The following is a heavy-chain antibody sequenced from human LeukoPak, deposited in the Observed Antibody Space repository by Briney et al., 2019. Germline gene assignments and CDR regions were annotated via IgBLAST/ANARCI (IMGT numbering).Heavy chain of an antibody. CDR1: GFTFSSYA. V-gene: IGHV3-30*04. D-gene: IGHD6-13*01. CDR2: ISYDGSNK. Sequence: PGGSLRLSCAASGFTFSSYAMHWVRQAPGKGLEWVAVISYDGSNKYYADSVKGRFTISRDNSKNTLYLQMNSLRAEDTAVYYCARGYSSSWYPLPDYWGQGTLVTVSS. J-gene: IGHJ4*02. CDR3: ARGYSSSWYPLPDY.